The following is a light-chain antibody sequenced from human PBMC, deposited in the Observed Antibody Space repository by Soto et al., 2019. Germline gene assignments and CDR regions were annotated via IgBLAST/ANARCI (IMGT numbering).Light chain of an antibody. CDR1: SSDVGGFDH. V-gene: IGLV2-14*03. J-gene: IGLJ1*01. Sequence: QSVLTQPASVSGSPGQSITISCTGASSDVGGFDHVSWYQQHPGKVPRLLIYAVSSPPSGVSDRFSGSKSGNTASLTISGLQADAEAGYSCNSFTTTNTYGFGTGTKPTGL. CDR3: NSFTTTNTYG. CDR2: AVS.